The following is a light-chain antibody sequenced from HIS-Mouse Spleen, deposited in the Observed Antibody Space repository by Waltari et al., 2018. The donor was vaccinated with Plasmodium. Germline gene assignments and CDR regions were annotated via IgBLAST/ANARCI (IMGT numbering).Light chain of an antibody. CDR1: QSVSSN. CDR2: GAS. CDR3: QQYNNWPLYT. Sequence: ELVMTQSPATLSVSQGERATLPCRASQSVSSNFAWYQQKPGQAPRLLIYGASTRATGIPARFSGSGSGTEFTLTISSMQSEDFAVYYCQQYNNWPLYTFGQGTKLEIK. V-gene: IGKV3-15*01. J-gene: IGKJ2*01.